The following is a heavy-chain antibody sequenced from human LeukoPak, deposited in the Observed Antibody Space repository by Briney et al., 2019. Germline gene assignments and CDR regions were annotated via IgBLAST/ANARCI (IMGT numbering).Heavy chain of an antibody. CDR3: AIDYSVVAATPPYDY. D-gene: IGHD2-15*01. CDR1: GFTFSSYA. V-gene: IGHV3-23*01. CDR2: ISGSGGST. Sequence: GGSLRLSCAASGFTFSSYAMSWVRQAPGKGLEWVSAISGSGGSTYYADSVKGRFTISRDNSKNTLYLQMNSLRAEDTAVYYCAIDYSVVAATPPYDYWGQGTLVTVSS. J-gene: IGHJ4*02.